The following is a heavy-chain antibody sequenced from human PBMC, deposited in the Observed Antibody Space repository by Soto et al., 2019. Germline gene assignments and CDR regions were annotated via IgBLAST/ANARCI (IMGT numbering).Heavy chain of an antibody. CDR3: ARGLVVVAARAWFDP. J-gene: IGHJ5*02. CDR2: IYYSGST. Sequence: SETLSLTFTVSGGSISSYYSSWIRQPPGKGLEWIGYIYYSGSTNYNPSLKSRITISVDTSKTQFSLKLSYVTAADTAVYYCARGLVVVAARAWFDPRRQGTLVTVSS. D-gene: IGHD2-15*01. V-gene: IGHV4-59*01. CDR1: GGSISSYY.